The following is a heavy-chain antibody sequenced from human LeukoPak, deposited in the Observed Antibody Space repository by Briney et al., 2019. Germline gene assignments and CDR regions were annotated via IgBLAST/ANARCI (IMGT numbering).Heavy chain of an antibody. J-gene: IGHJ6*02. V-gene: IGHV3-30-3*01. CDR3: ARDFWSGYSDYYYYGMDV. D-gene: IGHD3-3*01. CDR1: GFTFSSYA. Sequence: PGGSLRLSCAASGFTFSSYAMHWVRQAPGKGLEWVAVISYDGSNKYYADSVKGRFTISRDNSKNTLYLQMNSLRAEDTAVYYCARDFWSGYSDYYYYGMDVWGQGTTVTVSS. CDR2: ISYDGSNK.